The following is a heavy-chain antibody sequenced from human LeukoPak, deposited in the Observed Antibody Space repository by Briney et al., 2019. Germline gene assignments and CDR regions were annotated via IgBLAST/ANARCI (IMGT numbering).Heavy chain of an antibody. CDR2: ITSTSSAK. V-gene: IGHV3-48*02. Sequence: PGRSLRLSCAASGFTFSTNSMNWVRQAPGKGLEWISYITSTSSAKYYADSVKGRFTISRDNANNLLYLQMNSLRDEDTALYYCARDTNWGFDYWGQGTLVTVSS. CDR3: ARDTNWGFDY. CDR1: GFTFSTNS. J-gene: IGHJ4*02. D-gene: IGHD7-27*01.